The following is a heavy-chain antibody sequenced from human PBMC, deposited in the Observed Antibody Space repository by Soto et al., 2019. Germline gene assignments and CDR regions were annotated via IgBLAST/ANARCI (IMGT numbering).Heavy chain of an antibody. Sequence: SETLSLTCAVYGGSFSGYYWSWIRQPPGKGLEWIGEINHSGSTNYNPSLKSRVTISVDTSKNQFSLKLSSVTAADTAVYYCARETVTSTPRFDYWGQGTLVTVSS. V-gene: IGHV4-34*01. CDR2: INHSGST. J-gene: IGHJ4*02. CDR1: GGSFSGYY. CDR3: ARETVTSTPRFDY. D-gene: IGHD4-17*01.